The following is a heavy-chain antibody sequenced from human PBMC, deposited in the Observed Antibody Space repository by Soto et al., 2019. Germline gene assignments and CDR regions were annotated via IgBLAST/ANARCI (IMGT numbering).Heavy chain of an antibody. V-gene: IGHV3-23*01. Sequence: GGSLRLSCAASGFTFSSYAMSWVRQAPGKGLEWVSDISDSGGSTNYADSVKGRFTISRDNSKNTLYLQMNHLRAEDTAVYYCAKYFGDLSNWGQGTLVTVSS. CDR3: AKYFGDLSN. J-gene: IGHJ4*02. CDR2: ISDSGGST. CDR1: GFTFSSYA. D-gene: IGHD4-17*01.